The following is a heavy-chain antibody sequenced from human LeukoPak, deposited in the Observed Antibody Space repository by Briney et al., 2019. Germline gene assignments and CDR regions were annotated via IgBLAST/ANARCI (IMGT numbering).Heavy chain of an antibody. CDR3: AREGPSCGGDCYYFDY. CDR1: GFTVSSNY. V-gene: IGHV3-66*01. D-gene: IGHD2-21*02. J-gene: IGHJ4*02. CDR2: IYSGGST. Sequence: GGSLRLSCAASGFTVSSNYMSWVRQAPGKGLEWVSVIYSGGSTFYADSVKDRFTLSRDNSKNTLYLQMNSLRAEDTAVYYCAREGPSCGGDCYYFDYWGQGTLVTVSS.